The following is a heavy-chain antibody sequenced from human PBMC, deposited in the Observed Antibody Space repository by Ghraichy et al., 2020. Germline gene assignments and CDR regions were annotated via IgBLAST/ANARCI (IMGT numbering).Heavy chain of an antibody. CDR3: AKFKKSYNWNYGAPDY. D-gene: IGHD1-7*01. J-gene: IGHJ4*02. CDR1: GFTFSSYG. V-gene: IGHV3-30*18. Sequence: GGSLRLSCAASGFTFSSYGMHWVRQAPGKGLEWVAAISYDGSNKYYADSVKGRFTISRDNSKNTLYLQMNSLRAEDTAVYYCAKFKKSYNWNYGAPDYWGQGTLVTVSS. CDR2: ISYDGSNK.